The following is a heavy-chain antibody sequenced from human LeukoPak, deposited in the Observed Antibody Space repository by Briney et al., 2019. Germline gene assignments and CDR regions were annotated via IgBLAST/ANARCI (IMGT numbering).Heavy chain of an antibody. J-gene: IGHJ4*02. D-gene: IGHD6-19*01. Sequence: GGSLRLSCAASGFTISSYGMHWVRQAPGKGLEGVAFIHSDGINKYYPDSVKGRFTISRDNSKNTLYLQMNNLRAEDTAVYYCAHSSLSTWGQGTLVTVPS. CDR2: IHSDGINK. V-gene: IGHV3-30*02. CDR1: GFTISSYG. CDR3: AHSSLST.